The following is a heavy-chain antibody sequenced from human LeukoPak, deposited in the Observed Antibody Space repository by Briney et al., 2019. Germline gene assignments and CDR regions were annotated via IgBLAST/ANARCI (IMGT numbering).Heavy chain of an antibody. V-gene: IGHV4-59*01. D-gene: IGHD1-26*01. CDR3: AREAQQYSGSYYVDY. J-gene: IGHJ4*02. CDR1: GGSISSYY. CDR2: IYYSGST. Sequence: PSETLSLTCTVSGGSISSYYWSWIRQPPGKGLEWIGYIYYSGSTNYNPSLKSRVTISVDTSKNQFSLKLSSVTVADTAVYYCAREAQQYSGSYYVDYWGQGTLVTVSS.